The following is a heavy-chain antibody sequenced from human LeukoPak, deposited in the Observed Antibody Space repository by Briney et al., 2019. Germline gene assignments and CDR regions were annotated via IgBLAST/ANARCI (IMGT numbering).Heavy chain of an antibody. V-gene: IGHV4-39*02. CDR3: ARLTKGRYFDYIFDY. Sequence: PSETLSLTCSVSGGSVSSSLNYWGWIRQPPGKGLEWIGNTYYTGSTYSNPTLKSRVTMSVDTSKNHFSLKLSSVTAADTAGYDCARLTKGRYFDYIFDYWGQGTLLTVSS. CDR2: TYYTGST. CDR1: GGSVSSSLNY. J-gene: IGHJ4*02. D-gene: IGHD3-9*01.